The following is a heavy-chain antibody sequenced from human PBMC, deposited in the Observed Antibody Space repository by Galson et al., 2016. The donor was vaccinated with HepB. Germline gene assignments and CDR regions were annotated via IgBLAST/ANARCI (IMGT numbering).Heavy chain of an antibody. D-gene: IGHD6-19*01. CDR2: ISAYNGNT. CDR3: ARDRHQYSSGWYVGGMDV. Sequence: SCKASGYTFTSYGISWVRQAPGQGLEWMGWISAYNGNTNYAQKPQGRVTMTTDTSTSTAYMELRSLRSDDTAVYYCARDRHQYSSGWYVGGMDVWGQGTTVTVSS. J-gene: IGHJ6*02. CDR1: GYTFTSYG. V-gene: IGHV1-18*01.